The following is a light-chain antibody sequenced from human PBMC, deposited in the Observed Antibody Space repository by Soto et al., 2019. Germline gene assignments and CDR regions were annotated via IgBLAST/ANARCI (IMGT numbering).Light chain of an antibody. J-gene: IGKJ1*01. CDR1: QSVKYSSNNKNY. Sequence: EILITPSPAALAVSLXESSTITCNSSQSVKYSSNNKNYLAWYQQKPGQPPKLFIYWASTRESGVPDRFSGSGSGTDFTLTISSLQAEDVAVYYCLQYYSFPWTVGQGAKVDNK. V-gene: IGKV4-1*01. CDR3: LQYYSFPWT. CDR2: WAS.